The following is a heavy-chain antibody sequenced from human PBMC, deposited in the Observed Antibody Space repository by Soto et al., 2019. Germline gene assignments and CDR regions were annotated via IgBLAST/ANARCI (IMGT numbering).Heavy chain of an antibody. V-gene: IGHV1-8*01. CDR3: ARDGKVTPEYYFDY. D-gene: IGHD2-21*02. CDR1: GYTFTSYD. J-gene: IGHJ4*02. CDR2: MNPNSGNT. Sequence: GASVKVSCKASGYTFTSYDINWVRQATGQGLEWMGWMNPNSGNTGYAQKFQGRVTMTRNTSISAAYMELRSLRSDDTAVYYCARDGKVTPEYYFDYWGQGTLVTVSS.